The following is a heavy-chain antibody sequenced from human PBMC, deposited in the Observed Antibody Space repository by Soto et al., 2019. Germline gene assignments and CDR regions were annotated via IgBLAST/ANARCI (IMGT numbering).Heavy chain of an antibody. CDR2: ISGYNGNT. Sequence: QVQLVQSGAEVKKPGASVKVSCKASGYTFTSYGISWVRLAPGQGLEWMGWISGYNGNTNYAQKFQGRVTMTTDTSTNTAYMELRSLRSDDTAVYYCARRDPVVDCFDYWGQGTLVTVSS. V-gene: IGHV1-18*01. CDR1: GYTFTSYG. CDR3: ARRDPVVDCFDY. J-gene: IGHJ4*02. D-gene: IGHD2-2*01.